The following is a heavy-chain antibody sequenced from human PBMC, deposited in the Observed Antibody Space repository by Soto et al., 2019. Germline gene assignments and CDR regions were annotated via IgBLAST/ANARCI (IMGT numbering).Heavy chain of an antibody. D-gene: IGHD1-26*01. Sequence: QITLKESGPSLVRPTETLTLTCTFSGFSLITGVGVGWVRQPPGKALEWLAVIFWDKNDYYRPSLQTRVTISKDTSEDQVVLTLTSMGPEDTATYFCTQIFGSGSWGWYFHSWGQGTLVTVSS. V-gene: IGHV2-5*02. CDR1: GFSLITGVG. CDR2: IFWDKND. J-gene: IGHJ4*02. CDR3: TQIFGSGSWGWYFHS.